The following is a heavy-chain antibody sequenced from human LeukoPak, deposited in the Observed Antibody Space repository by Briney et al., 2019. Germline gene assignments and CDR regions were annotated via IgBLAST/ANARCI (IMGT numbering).Heavy chain of an antibody. CDR3: ARVGYGDYGYGYYYGMDV. D-gene: IGHD4-17*01. CDR1: GFTFSSYA. CDR2: ISYDGSNK. J-gene: IGHJ6*04. Sequence: PGGSLRLSWAASGFTFSSYAMHWVRQAPGKRLEWVAVISYDGSNKYYADSVKGRFTISRDNSKNTLYLQMNSLRAEDTAVYYCARVGYGDYGYGYYYGMDVWGKGTTVTVSS. V-gene: IGHV3-30*04.